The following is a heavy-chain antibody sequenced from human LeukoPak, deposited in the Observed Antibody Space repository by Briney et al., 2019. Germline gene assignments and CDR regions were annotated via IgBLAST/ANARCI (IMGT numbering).Heavy chain of an antibody. CDR1: GYTFTNYY. Sequence: ASVKVSCKASGYTFTNYYMHWVRQAPGQGLEWMGLINPSGGSTSYAEKLQGRVTMTTDTSTSTAYMELRSLRSDDTAVYYCARDNEGATQWFDPWGQGTLVTVSS. D-gene: IGHD1-26*01. CDR3: ARDNEGATQWFDP. V-gene: IGHV1-46*01. CDR2: INPSGGST. J-gene: IGHJ5*02.